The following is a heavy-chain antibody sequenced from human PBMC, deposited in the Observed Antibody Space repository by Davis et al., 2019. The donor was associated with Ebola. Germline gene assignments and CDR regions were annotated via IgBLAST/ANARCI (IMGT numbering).Heavy chain of an antibody. Sequence: GESLKISCAASGFTFSSYGMHWVRQAPGKGLEWVAVIWYDGSNKYYADSVKGRFTISRDSSKNTLYLQMNSLRVDDTAVYYCAKGSGSGSYPGRTVDHWGQGTLVAVSS. J-gene: IGHJ4*02. CDR3: AKGSGSGSYPGRTVDH. V-gene: IGHV3-33*06. CDR1: GFTFSSYG. CDR2: IWYDGSNK. D-gene: IGHD3-10*01.